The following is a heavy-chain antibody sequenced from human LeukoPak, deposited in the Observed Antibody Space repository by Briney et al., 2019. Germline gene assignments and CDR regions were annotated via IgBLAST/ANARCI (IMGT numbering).Heavy chain of an antibody. D-gene: IGHD3-22*01. V-gene: IGHV4-39*07. Sequence: PSETLSLTCSVSGGSVSGTNYYWAWIRQPPEKGLEWIGTIYYSGSTYYNVSLKSRVTISVDTSKNQFSLKLSSVTAADTAVYYCARDYYDSSGSLDYWGQGTLVTVSS. CDR2: IYYSGST. CDR3: ARDYYDSSGSLDY. CDR1: GGSVSGTNYY. J-gene: IGHJ4*02.